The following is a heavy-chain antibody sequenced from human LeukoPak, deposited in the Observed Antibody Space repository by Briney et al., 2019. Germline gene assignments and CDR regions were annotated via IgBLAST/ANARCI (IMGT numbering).Heavy chain of an antibody. V-gene: IGHV3-23*01. D-gene: IGHD5-18*01. CDR3: ARDKGSLDTAMVRNRLSSAWFDP. Sequence: GGSLRLSCAASGFTFSSFAMNWVRQAPGKGLEWVSSISGSGGTTYYADSVKGRFTISRDNAKNTLYLQMNSLRAEDTAVYYCARDKGSLDTAMVRNRLSSAWFDPWGQGTLVTVSS. CDR1: GFTFSSFA. CDR2: ISGSGGTT. J-gene: IGHJ5*02.